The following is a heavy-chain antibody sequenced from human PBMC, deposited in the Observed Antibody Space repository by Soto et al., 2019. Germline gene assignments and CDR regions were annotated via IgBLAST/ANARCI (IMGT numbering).Heavy chain of an antibody. CDR3: ARRCFHRYYYYMDV. CDR2: INHSGST. V-gene: IGHV4-34*01. D-gene: IGHD3-16*01. Sequence: QVQLQQWGAGLLKPSETLSLTCAVYGGSFSGYYWSWIRQPPGKGLEWIGEINHSGSTNYNPSLKSRVTRSVDTSKNQFSLKLSSVTAADTAVYYCARRCFHRYYYYMDVWGKGTTVTVSS. CDR1: GGSFSGYY. J-gene: IGHJ6*03.